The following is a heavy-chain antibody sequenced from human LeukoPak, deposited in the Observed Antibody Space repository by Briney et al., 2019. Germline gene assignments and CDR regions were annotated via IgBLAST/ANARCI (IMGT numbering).Heavy chain of an antibody. CDR1: GGSISSYY. Sequence: SETLSLTCTVSGGSISSYYWGWIRQPPGKGLEWIGNIYYSGSTYYNPSLKSRVTISVDMSKNQFSLKLSSVTAADTAVYYCARHSRYVWGSPNWFDPWGQGTLVTVSS. J-gene: IGHJ5*02. CDR3: ARHSRYVWGSPNWFDP. V-gene: IGHV4-39*01. D-gene: IGHD3-16*01. CDR2: IYYSGST.